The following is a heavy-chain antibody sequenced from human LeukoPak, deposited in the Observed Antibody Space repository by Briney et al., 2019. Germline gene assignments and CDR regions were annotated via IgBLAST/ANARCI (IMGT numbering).Heavy chain of an antibody. CDR1: GFTVSNNY. D-gene: IGHD1-1*01. Sequence: PGGSLRLSCAASGFTVSNNYMSWVRQAPGKGLEWVSAIYSGGSTYYADSVKGRFTISRDNFKNTLYLQMNSLRAEDTAVYYCASQLDPYYYYYGMDVWGQGTTVTVSS. CDR3: ASQLDPYYYYYGMDV. V-gene: IGHV3-53*01. CDR2: IYSGGST. J-gene: IGHJ6*02.